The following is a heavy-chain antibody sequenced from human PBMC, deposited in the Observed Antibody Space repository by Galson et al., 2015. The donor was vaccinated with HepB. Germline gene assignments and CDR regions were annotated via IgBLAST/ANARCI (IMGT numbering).Heavy chain of an antibody. D-gene: IGHD6-6*01. V-gene: IGHV3-11*01. CDR3: ARDRTSASGSSSEGADY. CDR2: ISNTGTTI. J-gene: IGHJ4*02. CDR1: GFSFSDYY. Sequence: SLRLSCAASGFSFSDYYMSWIRQAPGKGLEWVSYISNTGTTIYYADSVKGRFTISRDNTKNSLYLQMNSLRAEDTAVYYCARDRTSASGSSSEGADYWGQGTLVTVSS.